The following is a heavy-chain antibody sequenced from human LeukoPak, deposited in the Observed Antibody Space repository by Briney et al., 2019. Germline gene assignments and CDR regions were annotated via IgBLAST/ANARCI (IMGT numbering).Heavy chain of an antibody. CDR1: GFTFSSYA. Sequence: GGSLRLSCAASGFTFSSYAMTWVRQAPGKGLEWVSAISGSGGSTYYADTVKGRFTISRDNSKNTLPLQMNSLRAEDTAVYYCAKGLGGSPFDYWGQGALVTVSP. J-gene: IGHJ4*02. V-gene: IGHV3-23*01. CDR3: AKGLGGSPFDY. CDR2: ISGSGGST. D-gene: IGHD2-15*01.